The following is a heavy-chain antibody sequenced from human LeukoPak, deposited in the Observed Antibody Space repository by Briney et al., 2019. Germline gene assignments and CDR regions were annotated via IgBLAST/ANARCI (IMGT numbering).Heavy chain of an antibody. J-gene: IGHJ4*02. CDR2: IDTSGNT. Sequence: LETLSLTCIVTGGSISSYYWSWIRQPAGQGLEWNRRIDTSGNTNYNPSLTRPVTMSVDTSKTHFNLRLSSETAPDTAVDYCARGFIEWLLSDYWGQGTLVTVSS. CDR1: GGSISSYY. V-gene: IGHV4-4*07. D-gene: IGHD3-3*01. CDR3: ARGFIEWLLSDY.